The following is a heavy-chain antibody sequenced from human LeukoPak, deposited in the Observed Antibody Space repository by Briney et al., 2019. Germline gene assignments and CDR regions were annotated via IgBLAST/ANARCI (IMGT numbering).Heavy chain of an antibody. J-gene: IGHJ4*02. CDR3: ARSDTHHIHSSSWHFDY. CDR1: GGSISSYH. V-gene: IGHV4-59*01. Sequence: SETLSLTCIVSGGSISSYHWSWIRQPPGKGLEWIGYISYSGSTNYNPSLKSRVTISVDTSKTQFSLYLNSVTAADTAVYYCARSDTHHIHSSSWHFDYWGQGTLVTVSS. CDR2: ISYSGST. D-gene: IGHD6-13*01.